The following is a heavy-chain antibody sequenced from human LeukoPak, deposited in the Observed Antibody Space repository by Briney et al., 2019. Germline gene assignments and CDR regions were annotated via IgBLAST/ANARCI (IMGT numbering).Heavy chain of an antibody. V-gene: IGHV4-61*02. CDR1: GGSISSGSYY. CDR3: ARHYYSSGSFDY. J-gene: IGHJ4*02. D-gene: IGHD3-10*01. Sequence: PSETLSLTCTVSGGSISSGSYYWSWIRQPAGKGLEWIGRIYTSGGTNYNPSLNSRVTISVDTSKNQFSLKLSSVTAADTAVYYCARHYYSSGSFDYWGQGTLVTVSS. CDR2: IYTSGGT.